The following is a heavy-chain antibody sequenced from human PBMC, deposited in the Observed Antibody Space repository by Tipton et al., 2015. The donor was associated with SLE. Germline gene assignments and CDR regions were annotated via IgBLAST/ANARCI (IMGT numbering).Heavy chain of an antibody. Sequence: TLSLTCTVSGVSITSGTYYWSWIRQAPGKGLEWIGGIFYTGNTYYNPSLKSRVTISVDTSKNQFSLKLSSVTAADTAVYYCARTAEGGIYGANYSWFDPWGRGTLVTVSS. CDR3: ARTAEGGIYGANYSWFDP. D-gene: IGHD4/OR15-4a*01. CDR2: IFYTGNT. J-gene: IGHJ5*02. V-gene: IGHV4-39*07. CDR1: GVSITSGTYY.